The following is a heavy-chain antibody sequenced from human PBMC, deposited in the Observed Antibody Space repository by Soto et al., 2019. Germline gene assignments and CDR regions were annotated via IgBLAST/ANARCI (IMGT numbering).Heavy chain of an antibody. CDR3: ASLDLAGPDY. CDR2: ISSSSSYI. D-gene: IGHD6-19*01. CDR1: EFTFSSYS. Sequence: GGSLRLSCAASEFTFSSYSMNWVRQAPGKGLEWVSSISSSSSYIYYADSVKGRFTISRDNAKNSLYLQMNSLRAEDTAVYYCASLDLAGPDYWGQXTLVTVSS. J-gene: IGHJ4*02. V-gene: IGHV3-21*01.